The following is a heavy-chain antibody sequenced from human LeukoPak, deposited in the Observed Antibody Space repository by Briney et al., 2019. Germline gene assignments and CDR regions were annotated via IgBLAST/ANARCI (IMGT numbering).Heavy chain of an antibody. J-gene: IGHJ4*02. CDR3: ATDLVGYYDSSGYPAGY. V-gene: IGHV1-24*01. Sequence: ASVKVSCKVSGYTLTELSMHWVRQAPGKGLERMGGFDPEDGETIYAQKFQGRVTMTEDTSTDTAYMELSSLRSEDTAVYYCATDLVGYYDSSGYPAGYWGRGTLVTVSS. CDR1: GYTLTELS. CDR2: FDPEDGET. D-gene: IGHD3-22*01.